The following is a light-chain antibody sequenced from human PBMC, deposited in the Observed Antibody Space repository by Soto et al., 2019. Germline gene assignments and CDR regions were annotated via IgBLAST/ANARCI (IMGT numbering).Light chain of an antibody. CDR2: ATF. CDR1: QSVSSSY. J-gene: IGKJ1*01. V-gene: IGKV3-20*01. Sequence: EIVLTEAPGTLSLSPGERATLSCRASQSVSSSYLAWYQQKPVQAPRLLIYATFSRATGIPDRFSGSGAGTDFTLTISRLEPEDFAVYYCQQYGRSLWMFGQGTKVDIK. CDR3: QQYGRSLWM.